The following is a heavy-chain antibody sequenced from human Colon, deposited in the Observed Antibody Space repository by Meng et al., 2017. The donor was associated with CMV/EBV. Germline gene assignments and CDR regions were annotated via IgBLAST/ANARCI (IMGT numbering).Heavy chain of an antibody. V-gene: IGHV3-30-3*01. D-gene: IGHD1-1*01. J-gene: IGHJ6*02. CDR2: ISYDGSNK. CDR1: GFTFSSYA. CDR3: ARARSTSNHGMDL. Sequence: GESLKISCAASGFTFSSYAMHWVRQAPGKGLEWVAVISYDGSNKYYADSVKGRFTISRDNSKNTLYLQMNSLRAEDTAVYYCARARSTSNHGMDLWGQGTTVTVSS.